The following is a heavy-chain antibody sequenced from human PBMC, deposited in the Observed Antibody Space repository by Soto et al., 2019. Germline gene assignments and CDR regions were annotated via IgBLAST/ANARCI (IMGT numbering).Heavy chain of an antibody. CDR1: GGSISSGDYY. V-gene: IGHV4-30-4*01. Sequence: SETLSLTCTVSGGSISSGDYYWSWIRQPPGKGLEWIGYIYYSGSTYYNPSLKSRVTISVDTSKNQFSLKLSSVTAADTAVYYCARDLSTIWSDRGGMDVWGQGTTVTVSS. J-gene: IGHJ6*02. CDR3: ARDLSTIWSDRGGMDV. D-gene: IGHD3-3*01. CDR2: IYYSGST.